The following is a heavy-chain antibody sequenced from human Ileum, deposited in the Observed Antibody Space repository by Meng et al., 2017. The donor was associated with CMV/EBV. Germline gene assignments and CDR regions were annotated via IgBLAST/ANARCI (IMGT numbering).Heavy chain of an antibody. CDR1: GFSFSDYY. Sequence: GESLKTSCAAAGFSFSDYYMDWVRQAPGKGLEGVGRSREKTKSYTTEYAVSVKGRFTISRDDSKNSVYLQMSSLKTEDTAVYYCARAPYRGDIWGQGTMVTVSS. CDR2: SREKTKSYTT. D-gene: IGHD3-16*01. CDR3: ARAPYRGDI. J-gene: IGHJ3*02. V-gene: IGHV3-72*01.